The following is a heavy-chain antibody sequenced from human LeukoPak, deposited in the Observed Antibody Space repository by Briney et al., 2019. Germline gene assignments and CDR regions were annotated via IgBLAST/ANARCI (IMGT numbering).Heavy chain of an antibody. V-gene: IGHV3-23*01. D-gene: IGHD2-21*02. CDR3: AKVPIFCGGDCYTFDY. CDR2: ISGSGGST. CDR1: GFTFSSYA. Sequence: GGSLRLSCAASGFTFSSYAMNWVRQAPGKGLEWVSFISGSGGSTYYADSVKGRFTISRDNSKNTLYLQMNSLRAEDTAVYYCAKVPIFCGGDCYTFDYWGQGTLVTVSS. J-gene: IGHJ4*02.